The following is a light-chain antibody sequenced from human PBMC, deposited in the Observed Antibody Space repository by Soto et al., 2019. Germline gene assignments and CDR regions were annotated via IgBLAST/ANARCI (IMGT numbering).Light chain of an antibody. CDR2: DAS. CDR1: QSVSSY. Sequence: EIVLTQSPATLSLSPGERATLSCRASQSVSSYLAWYQQKPGQAPRLLIYDASNRATGIPARFSGSGSGTEYTLTITSLESEDFAVYYCQQYDTWPPWTFGQGTKVEIE. V-gene: IGKV3-11*01. J-gene: IGKJ1*01. CDR3: QQYDTWPPWT.